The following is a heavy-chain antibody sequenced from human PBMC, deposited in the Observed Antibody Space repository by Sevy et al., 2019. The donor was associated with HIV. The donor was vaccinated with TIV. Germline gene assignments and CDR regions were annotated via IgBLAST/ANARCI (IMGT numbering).Heavy chain of an antibody. CDR1: GFTFSHFD. D-gene: IGHD2-21*02. Sequence: GGSLRLSCAASGFTFSHFDMHWVRQAPGKGLEWVAILSHDGKYEYYADAVKGRFTISRDNSKNTLHLQMNSLRPEDTALVFCTRLQSCGGDCYYFDYWGQGTLVTVSS. CDR2: LSHDGKYE. V-gene: IGHV3-30*04. J-gene: IGHJ4*02. CDR3: TRLQSCGGDCYYFDY.